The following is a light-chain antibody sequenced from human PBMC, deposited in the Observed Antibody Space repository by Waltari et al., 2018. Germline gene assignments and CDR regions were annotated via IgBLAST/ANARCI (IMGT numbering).Light chain of an antibody. Sequence: ELVLTQSPATLSLSPGERAPLSCRASQSVSSYLAWYQQKPGQAPRLLIYDASNRATGIPARCSGSGSGTDFTLTISSLEPEDFAVYYCQQRSNWPPSFGPGTKVDIK. V-gene: IGKV3-11*01. CDR1: QSVSSY. CDR2: DAS. J-gene: IGKJ3*01. CDR3: QQRSNWPPS.